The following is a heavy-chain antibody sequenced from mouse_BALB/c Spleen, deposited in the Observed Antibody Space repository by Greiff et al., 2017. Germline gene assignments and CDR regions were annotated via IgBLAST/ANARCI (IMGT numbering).Heavy chain of an antibody. J-gene: IGHJ2*01. Sequence: EVKLMESGGGLVKPGGSLKLSCAASGFTFSSYAMSWVRQTPEKRLEWVASISSGGSTYYPDSVKGRFTISRDNARNILYLQMSSLRSEDTAMYYCARGNCYFDYWGQGTTLTVSA. CDR1: GFTFSSYA. CDR3: ARGNCYFDY. V-gene: IGHV5-6-5*01. CDR2: ISSGGST.